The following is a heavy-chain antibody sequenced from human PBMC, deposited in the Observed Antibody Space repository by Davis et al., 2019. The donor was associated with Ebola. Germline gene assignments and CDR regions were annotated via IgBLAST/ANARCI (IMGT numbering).Heavy chain of an antibody. Sequence: PGGSLRLSCAASGFTFSDYYMSWIRQAPGKGLEWVSYITSSGSTIYYADSVKGRFTISRDNAKNSLYLQMNSLRAEDTAVYYCARDHSYDYVWGSYRYQGYWGQGTLVTVSS. CDR2: ITSSGSTI. CDR3: ARDHSYDYVWGSYRYQGY. D-gene: IGHD3-16*02. CDR1: GFTFSDYY. J-gene: IGHJ4*02. V-gene: IGHV3-11*04.